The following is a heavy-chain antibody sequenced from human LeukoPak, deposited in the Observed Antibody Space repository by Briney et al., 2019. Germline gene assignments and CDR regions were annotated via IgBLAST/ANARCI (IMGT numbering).Heavy chain of an antibody. J-gene: IGHJ4*02. CDR3: AKRGVVIRVILVGFHKEAYYFDS. CDR2: ISGSGGGT. CDR1: GITVSNHG. D-gene: IGHD3-22*01. V-gene: IGHV3-23*01. Sequence: PGGSLRLSCAVSGITVSNHGMSWVRQAPGKGLEWVAGISGSGGGTNYADSVKGRFTISRDNFKNTLYLQMNSLRAEDTAVYFCAKRGVVIRVILVGFHKEAYYFDSWGQGALVTVSS.